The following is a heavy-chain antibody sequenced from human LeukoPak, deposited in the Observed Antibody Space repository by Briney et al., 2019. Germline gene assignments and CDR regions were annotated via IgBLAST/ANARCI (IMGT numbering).Heavy chain of an antibody. Sequence: AXSGSGGSTYYAASVKGRFTISRDNSKNTLYLQMNSLRAEDTAVYYCAREGDIVVVPAASPLFDYWGQGTLVTVSS. CDR2: XSGSGGST. D-gene: IGHD2-2*01. V-gene: IGHV3-23*01. CDR3: AREGDIVVVPAASPLFDY. J-gene: IGHJ4*02.